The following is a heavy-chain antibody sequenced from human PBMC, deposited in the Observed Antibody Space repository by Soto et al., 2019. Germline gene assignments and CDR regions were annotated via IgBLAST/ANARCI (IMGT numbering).Heavy chain of an antibody. D-gene: IGHD3-10*01. CDR1: GGTFSNYA. CDR3: ARELLGFGSTYGDV. CDR2: IIPIDATV. Sequence: QVQLVQSGAEVKKPGSSVKVSCKASGGTFSNYALISWVRQAPGQGLEWMGGIIPIDATVNYAQKFQGRITITADESTTTAYMDLGSLRSEDMAVYYCARELLGFGSTYGDVWGQGTTVTVSS. V-gene: IGHV1-69*12. J-gene: IGHJ6*01.